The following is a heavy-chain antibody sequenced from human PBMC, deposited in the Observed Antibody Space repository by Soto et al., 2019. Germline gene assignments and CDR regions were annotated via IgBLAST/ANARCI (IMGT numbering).Heavy chain of an antibody. CDR1: GFTFSSYS. CDR3: ARGIAARPSDYYYYYYMDV. CDR2: ISSSSSTI. J-gene: IGHJ6*03. D-gene: IGHD6-6*01. V-gene: IGHV3-48*01. Sequence: GGSLRLSCAASGFTFSSYSMNWVRQAPGKGLEWVSYISSSSSTIYYADSVKGRFTISRDNAKNSLYLQMNSLRAEDTAVYYCARGIAARPSDYYYYYYMDVWGKGTTVTVSS.